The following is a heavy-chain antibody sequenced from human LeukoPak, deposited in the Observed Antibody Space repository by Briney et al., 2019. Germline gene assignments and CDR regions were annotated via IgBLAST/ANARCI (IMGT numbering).Heavy chain of an antibody. J-gene: IGHJ5*02. CDR3: ANTYALGNYYKGGFDP. CDR2: INPNTGGT. Sequence: ASVKVSCKASGYTFTGYYMYWVRQAPGQGLEWMGWINPNTGGTNYAQKFQGRVTMTRDTSISTAYMELSRLRSDDTAVYYCANTYALGNYYKGGFDPWGQGTLVTVSS. CDR1: GYTFTGYY. D-gene: IGHD3-10*01. V-gene: IGHV1-2*02.